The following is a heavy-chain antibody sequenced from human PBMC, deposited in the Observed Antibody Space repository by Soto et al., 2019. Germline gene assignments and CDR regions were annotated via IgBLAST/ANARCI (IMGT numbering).Heavy chain of an antibody. CDR1: GFTFSRYG. J-gene: IGHJ4*02. CDR2: IWSDVSNR. V-gene: IGHV3-33*01. CDR3: ATDRGGSPFDY. D-gene: IGHD1-26*01. Sequence: QVQLVESGGGVVQPGRSLRLSCSASGFTFSRYGMHWVRQAPGKGLEWVAVIWSDVSNRKYADSVKDRFTISRDNYKNTLYLQMNSLRAEDTAVYYCATDRGGSPFDYWGQGTLVTVSS.